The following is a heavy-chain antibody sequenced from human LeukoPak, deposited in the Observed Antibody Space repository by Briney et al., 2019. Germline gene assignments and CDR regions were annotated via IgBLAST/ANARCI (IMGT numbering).Heavy chain of an antibody. V-gene: IGHV3-7*01. Sequence: GGSLRLSCAASGFTFSSYWMSWVRQAPGKGLEWVANIKQDGSEKYYVDSVKGRFTISRDNAKNSLYLQMNSLRAEDTAVYYCARDVPPRYSSGWYGWFDPWGQGTLVTVSS. J-gene: IGHJ5*02. CDR3: ARDVPPRYSSGWYGWFDP. CDR2: IKQDGSEK. CDR1: GFTFSSYW. D-gene: IGHD6-19*01.